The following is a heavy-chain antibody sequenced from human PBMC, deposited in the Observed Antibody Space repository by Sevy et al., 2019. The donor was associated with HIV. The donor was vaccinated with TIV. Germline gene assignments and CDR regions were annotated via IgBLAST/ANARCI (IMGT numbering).Heavy chain of an antibody. V-gene: IGHV3-53*01. J-gene: IGHJ6*04. CDR1: GFIVSSNY. CDR3: AREWEQYPH. Sequence: GGSLRLSCAASGFIVSSNYMSWVRQAPGKGLEWVSVIYSGGSTYYADSVKGRFTISRDNSKNTLYLQMNRLRSEDTAVYYCAREWEQYPHWGKGTTVTVSS. CDR2: IYSGGST. D-gene: IGHD1-26*01.